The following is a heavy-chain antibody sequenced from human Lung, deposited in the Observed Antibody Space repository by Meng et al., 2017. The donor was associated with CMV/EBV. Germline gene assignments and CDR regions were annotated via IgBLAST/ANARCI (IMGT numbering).Heavy chain of an antibody. Sequence: HLVEWGGGLVQPGGSLRLFCAASGFTFSNYWMHWVRQVPGKGLVWVSRINSDGSSRSYADSVEGRFTISRDNAKNTLYLQMDSLRVEDTAVYFCVRGVAESLGWEMGFWGQGVLVTVSS. CDR2: INSDGSSR. V-gene: IGHV3-74*01. D-gene: IGHD5-24*01. J-gene: IGHJ4*02. CDR3: VRGVAESLGWEMGF. CDR1: GFTFSNYW.